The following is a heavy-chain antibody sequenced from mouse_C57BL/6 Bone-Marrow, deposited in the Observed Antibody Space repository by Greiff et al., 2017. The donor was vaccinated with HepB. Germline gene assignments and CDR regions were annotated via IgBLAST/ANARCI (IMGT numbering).Heavy chain of an antibody. CDR2: INPDSSTI. V-gene: IGHV4-1*01. CDR1: GVDFSRYW. CDR3: ASPLPWFAY. J-gene: IGHJ3*01. Sequence: EADGVDFSRYWMSWVRRAPGKGLEWIGEINPDSSTINYAPSLKDKFIISRDNAKNTLYLQMSKVRSEDTALYYCASPLPWFAYWGQGTLVTVSA.